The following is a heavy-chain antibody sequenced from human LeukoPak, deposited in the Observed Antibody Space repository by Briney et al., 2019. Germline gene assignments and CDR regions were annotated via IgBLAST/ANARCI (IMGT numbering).Heavy chain of an antibody. CDR1: GFTFSGHW. V-gene: IGHV3-7*01. D-gene: IGHD1-14*01. CDR3: TRDRSRAEDD. Sequence: GGSLRLSCAASGFTFSGHWMSWVRQTPGKGLEWVANINQGGSDKYYVDSVKGRFTISRDNANNLLYLQMNSLRGEDTAGYYCTRDRSRAEDDWGQGTLVTVSS. CDR2: INQGGSDK. J-gene: IGHJ4*02.